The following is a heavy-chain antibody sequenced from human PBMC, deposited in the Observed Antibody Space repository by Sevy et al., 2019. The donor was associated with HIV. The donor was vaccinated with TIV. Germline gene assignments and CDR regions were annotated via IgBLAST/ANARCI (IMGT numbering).Heavy chain of an antibody. CDR3: ARDGGTMTTPGSFDI. V-gene: IGHV4-30-2*01. Sequence: SETLSLTCAVSGGPITSGIYSWNWIRQPPGKGLEWVGYIFQTGHTYYNPSLKGRVTMSVDRSKNQFSLRMTSVTAADTAVYFCARDGGTMTTPGSFDIWGQGTMVTVSS. J-gene: IGHJ3*02. CDR1: GGPITSGIYS. CDR2: IFQTGHT. D-gene: IGHD4-17*01.